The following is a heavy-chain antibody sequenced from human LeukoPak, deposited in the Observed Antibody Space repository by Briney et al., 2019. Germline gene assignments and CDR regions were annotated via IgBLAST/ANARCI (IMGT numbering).Heavy chain of an antibody. Sequence: PGGSLRLSCAASGFTFSTYGIHWVRQAPGKGLEWVALIWHDGGNKNYADSVKGRFTISRDNSKNTLHLQMNSLRAEDTAVYYCARDLGSGSPNVYFDYWGQGTLVTVSS. CDR1: GFTFSTYG. J-gene: IGHJ4*02. V-gene: IGHV3-33*01. D-gene: IGHD3-10*01. CDR3: ARDLGSGSPNVYFDY. CDR2: IWHDGGNK.